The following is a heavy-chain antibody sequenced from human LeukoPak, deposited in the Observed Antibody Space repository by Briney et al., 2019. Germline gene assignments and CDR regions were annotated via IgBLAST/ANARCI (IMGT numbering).Heavy chain of an antibody. Sequence: ASVKVSCKASGYTFTSYDINWVRQATGQGLEWMGWMNPNSGNTGYAQKFQGRVTMTRNTSISTAYMELSSLRSEDTAVYYCARGERDVITGNYDFWSGYPGPDYWGQGTRVTVSS. CDR3: ARGERDVITGNYDFWSGYPGPDY. J-gene: IGHJ4*02. D-gene: IGHD3-3*01. V-gene: IGHV1-8*01. CDR2: MNPNSGNT. CDR1: GYTFTSYD.